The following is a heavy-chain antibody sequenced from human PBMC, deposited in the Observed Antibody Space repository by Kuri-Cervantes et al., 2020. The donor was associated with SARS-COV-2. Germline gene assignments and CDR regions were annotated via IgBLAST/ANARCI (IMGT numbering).Heavy chain of an antibody. CDR3: AVSSDNIWSGYFGGVYFDY. Sequence: SETLSLTCAVYGGSFNNYYWNWIRQPPGKGLEWIGEINHTGSTNYNPSLKSRVTISADTSKNQFSLKLSSVTAADTAVYYCAVSSDNIWSGYFGGVYFDYWGQGTLVTVSS. V-gene: IGHV4-34*01. CDR2: INHTGST. CDR1: GGSFNNYY. J-gene: IGHJ4*02. D-gene: IGHD3-3*01.